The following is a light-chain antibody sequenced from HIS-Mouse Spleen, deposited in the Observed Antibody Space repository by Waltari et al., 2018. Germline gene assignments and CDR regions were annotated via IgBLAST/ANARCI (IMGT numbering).Light chain of an antibody. CDR3: AAWDDSLSGPV. J-gene: IGLJ3*02. CDR2: RNN. V-gene: IGLV1-47*01. CDR1: SSNIGSNY. Sequence: QSVLTQPPSASGTPGQRVTISCSGSSSNIGSNYVYWYQQLPGTAPKLLIYRNNQRPSRVPYRFSRSASGTSAAIAISGRRSEDDADYYCAAWDDSLSGPVFGGGTKLTVL.